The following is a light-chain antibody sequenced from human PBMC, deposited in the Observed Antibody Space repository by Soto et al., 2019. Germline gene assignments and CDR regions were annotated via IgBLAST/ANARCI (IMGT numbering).Light chain of an antibody. CDR1: SSDVGGYNY. CDR2: EVS. Sequence: QSALTQPASVSGSPGQSITISCTGTSSDVGGYNYVSWYQQHPGRAPKLMIYEVSHRPSGVSTRFSGSKSGNTASLTISGLQPEDEADYYCSPYTSSSTPLYVFGTGPKLTVL. J-gene: IGLJ1*01. V-gene: IGLV2-14*01. CDR3: SPYTSSSTPLYV.